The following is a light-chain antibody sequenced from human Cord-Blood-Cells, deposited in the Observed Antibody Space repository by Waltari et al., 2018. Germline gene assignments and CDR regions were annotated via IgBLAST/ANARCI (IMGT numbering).Light chain of an antibody. J-gene: IGKJ4*01. CDR2: DAS. CDR3: QQRSNWPT. Sequence: EIVLTPSPAPLSLSPGEIATLSCRASQSVSSYLAWYQQKPGQAPRLLIYDASNRATGIPARFSGSGSGTDFTLTISSLEPEDFAVYYCQQRSNWPTFGGGTKVEIK. CDR1: QSVSSY. V-gene: IGKV3-11*01.